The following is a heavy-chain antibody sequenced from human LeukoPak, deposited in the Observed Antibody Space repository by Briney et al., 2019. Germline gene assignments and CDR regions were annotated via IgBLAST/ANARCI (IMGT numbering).Heavy chain of an antibody. CDR3: AKAQIAATYDY. V-gene: IGHV3-20*04. Sequence: GGSLRLSCAASGFTFDDYGMSWVRQAPGKGLEWVSGINWNGGSTGYADSVKGRFTISRDNAKNSLYLQMNSLRAEDTAVYYCAKAQIAATYDYWGQGTLVTVSS. CDR1: GFTFDDYG. CDR2: INWNGGST. J-gene: IGHJ4*02. D-gene: IGHD6-13*01.